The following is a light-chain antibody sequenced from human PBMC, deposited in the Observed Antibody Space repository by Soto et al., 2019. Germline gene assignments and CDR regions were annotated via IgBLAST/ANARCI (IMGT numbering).Light chain of an antibody. Sequence: DAVLTQSPLSLPVTLGQPAAISCRSSQSLVYSNGNAYLIWFQQRPGQSPRRLIYQVSTRDAGVRDRFSGSGSGTYFTLTISRVEAEDVGLYYCMQGTHWPWTFGQGTKVEIK. J-gene: IGKJ1*01. CDR2: QVS. CDR3: MQGTHWPWT. CDR1: QSLVYSNGNAY. V-gene: IGKV2-30*01.